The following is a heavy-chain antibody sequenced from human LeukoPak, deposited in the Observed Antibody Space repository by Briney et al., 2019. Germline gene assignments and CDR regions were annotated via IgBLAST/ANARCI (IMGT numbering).Heavy chain of an antibody. Sequence: ASVKVSCKASGYTFTGYYMHWVLQAPGQGLEWMGWINPNSGGTNYAQKFQGRVTMTRDTSISTAYMELSRLTSDDTALHYCARTYTAVHYFDYWGQGTLVTVSS. J-gene: IGHJ4*02. D-gene: IGHD2-21*02. CDR1: GYTFTGYY. V-gene: IGHV1-2*02. CDR2: INPNSGGT. CDR3: ARTYTAVHYFDY.